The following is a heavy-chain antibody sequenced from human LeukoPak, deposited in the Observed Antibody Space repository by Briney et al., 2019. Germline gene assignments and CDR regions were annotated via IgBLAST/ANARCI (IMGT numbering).Heavy chain of an antibody. CDR3: ARDPKRKQQLVNYFDY. J-gene: IGHJ4*02. D-gene: IGHD6-13*01. CDR1: GFTFSDYY. Sequence: GGSLRLSCAASGFTFSDYYMSWIRQAPGKGLERVSYISSSGSTIYYADSVKGRFTISRDNAKNSLYLQMNSLRAEDTAVYYCARDPKRKQQLVNYFDYWGQGTLVTVSS. CDR2: ISSSGSTI. V-gene: IGHV3-11*01.